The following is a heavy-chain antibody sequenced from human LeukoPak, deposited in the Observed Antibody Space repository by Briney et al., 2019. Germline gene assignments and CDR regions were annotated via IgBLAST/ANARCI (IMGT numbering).Heavy chain of an antibody. D-gene: IGHD4/OR15-4a*01. Sequence: GGSLRLSCAASGFTFSNAWMSWVRQAPGKGLEWVGRIKSKIDGGTTDYAAPVKGRFTISRDDSKNTLYLQMGSLKTEDTAVYYCTTPTIWGQGTLVTVSS. CDR1: GFTFSNAW. CDR2: IKSKIDGGTT. J-gene: IGHJ4*02. CDR3: TTPTI. V-gene: IGHV3-15*01.